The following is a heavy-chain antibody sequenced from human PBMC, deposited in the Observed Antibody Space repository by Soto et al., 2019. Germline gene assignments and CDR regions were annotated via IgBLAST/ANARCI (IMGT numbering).Heavy chain of an antibody. V-gene: IGHV3-23*01. CDR2: LIGSGRST. CDR3: AKDPRRRHLWFWSDY. CDR1: GFTFSSYA. D-gene: IGHD5-18*01. J-gene: IGHJ4*02. Sequence: EVPLLESGGGLVQPGGSLRLSCAASGFTFSSYAMSWVRQAPGKGLEWVSGLIGSGRSTYYADSVKGRFTISRDSSKSTLYLQMNIRIAADTAVYYCAKDPRRRHLWFWSDYWGQGTLVTVSS.